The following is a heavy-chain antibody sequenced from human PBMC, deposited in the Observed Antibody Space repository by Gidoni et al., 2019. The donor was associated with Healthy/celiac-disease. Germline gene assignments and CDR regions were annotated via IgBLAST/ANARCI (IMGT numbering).Heavy chain of an antibody. CDR3: ARITGGWYGELDY. CDR2: INRDGSST. Sequence: EVQLVESGGGLVQPGGSLRLSCAASGFTFSSYWMHWVRQAPGKGLVWVSRINRDGSSTSYEDSVKGRFTISRDNAKNTLYLQRNSLRAEDTAVYYCARITGGWYGELDYWGQGTLVTVSS. CDR1: GFTFSSYW. J-gene: IGHJ4*02. V-gene: IGHV3-74*01. D-gene: IGHD6-19*01.